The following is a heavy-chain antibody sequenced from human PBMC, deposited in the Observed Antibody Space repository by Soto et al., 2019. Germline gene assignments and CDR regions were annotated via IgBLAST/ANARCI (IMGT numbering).Heavy chain of an antibody. V-gene: IGHV1-69*13. Sequence: SVKVSCKASGYTFTSYYMHWVRQAPGQGLEWMGGIIPIFGTANYAQKFQGRVTITAGESTSTAYMELSSLRSEDTAVYYCAIAVAGRPDAFDIWGQGTVVTVSS. CDR3: AIAVAGRPDAFDI. CDR2: IIPIFGTA. D-gene: IGHD6-19*01. J-gene: IGHJ3*02. CDR1: GYTFTSYY.